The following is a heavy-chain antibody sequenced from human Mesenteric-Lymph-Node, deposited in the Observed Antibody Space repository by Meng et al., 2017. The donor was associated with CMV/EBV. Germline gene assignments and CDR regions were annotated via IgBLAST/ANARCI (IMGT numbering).Heavy chain of an antibody. Sequence: SVKVSCKASGYTFTGYYMHWVRQAPGQGLEWMGWINPNSGGTNYAQKFQGRVTMTRDTSISTAYMELSRLRSDDTAVYYCARWELGPDYYYGMDVWGQGTTVTVSS. D-gene: IGHD1-26*01. CDR3: ARWELGPDYYYGMDV. J-gene: IGHJ6*02. CDR2: INPNSGGT. V-gene: IGHV1-2*02. CDR1: GYTFTGYY.